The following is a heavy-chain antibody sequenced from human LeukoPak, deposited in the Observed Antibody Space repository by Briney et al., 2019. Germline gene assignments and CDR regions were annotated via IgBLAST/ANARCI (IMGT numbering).Heavy chain of an antibody. CDR1: GFIFSSYG. CDR3: ARDQTFYCSSTICYSFTYGMDV. V-gene: IGHV3-33*01. CDR2: IWYDGSNN. Sequence: RGSMRLSSAASGFIFSSYGMHWVRQAPGRGMEWVAVIWYDGSNNYYADSVKGRFTISRNNSKNSPYLQMDSLRAEDTAVYYCARDQTFYCSSTICYSFTYGMDVWGQGTTVTVSS. D-gene: IGHD2-2*01. J-gene: IGHJ6*02.